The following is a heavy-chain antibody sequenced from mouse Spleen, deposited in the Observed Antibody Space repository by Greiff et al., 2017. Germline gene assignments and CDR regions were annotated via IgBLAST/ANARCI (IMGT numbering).Heavy chain of an antibody. V-gene: IGHV2-6-1*01. J-gene: IGHJ1*01. CDR2: IWSDGST. Sequence: QVQLKETGPGLVAPSQSLSITCTVSGFSLTSYGVHWVRQPPGKGLEWLVVIWSDGSTNYNSALKSRLSISKDNSKSQVFLKMNSLQTDDTAMYYCARQRLRPRWWYFDVWGAGTTVTVSS. D-gene: IGHD2-4*01. CDR3: ARQRLRPRWWYFDV. CDR1: GFSLTSYG.